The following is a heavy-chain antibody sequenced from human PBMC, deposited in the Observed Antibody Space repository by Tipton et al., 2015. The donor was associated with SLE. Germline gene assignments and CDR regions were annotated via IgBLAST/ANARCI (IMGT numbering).Heavy chain of an antibody. D-gene: IGHD1-26*01. CDR2: IFTSGFT. Sequence: TLSLTCTVSGVSISSGSYSWSWIRQPAGKGLEWMGQIFTSGFTNYNPSLKSRVAISVDTSKNQFSLRLTSVTAADTAVYYCARTLGAIAHTVYDAFDIWGQGKMVTVSS. V-gene: IGHV4-61*09. CDR3: ARTLGAIAHTVYDAFDI. CDR1: GVSISSGSYS. J-gene: IGHJ3*02.